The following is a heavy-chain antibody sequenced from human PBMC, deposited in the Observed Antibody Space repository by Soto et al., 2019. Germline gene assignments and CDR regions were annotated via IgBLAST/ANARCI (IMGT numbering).Heavy chain of an antibody. Sequence: QVQLQESGPGLVKPSDTLSLTCAVSGYSISSSNWWGWIRQPPGKGREWIGYIYYSGSTYYNPSLISRVTSSVDPSKNQFSLKLSYVTAVDTALYYCARTPGLISLVRTLYFDYWGQGTLVTVSS. V-gene: IGHV4-28*01. CDR1: GYSISSSNW. J-gene: IGHJ4*02. CDR2: IYYSGST. CDR3: ARTPGLISLVRTLYFDY. D-gene: IGHD6-13*01.